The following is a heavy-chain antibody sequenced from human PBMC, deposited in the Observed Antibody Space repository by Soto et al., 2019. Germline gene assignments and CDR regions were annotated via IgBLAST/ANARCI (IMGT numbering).Heavy chain of an antibody. CDR1: GGSISSYY. J-gene: IGHJ6*02. D-gene: IGHD5-18*01. CDR3: ARYSSYGIHYYYYYGMDV. V-gene: IGHV4-59*01. CDR2: IYYSGST. Sequence: SSETLSLTCTVSGGSISSYYWSWIRQPPGKGLEWIGYIYYSGSTNYNPSHKSRVTISVDTSKNQFSLKLSSVTAADTAVYYCARYSSYGIHYYYYYGMDVWGQGTTVTVSS.